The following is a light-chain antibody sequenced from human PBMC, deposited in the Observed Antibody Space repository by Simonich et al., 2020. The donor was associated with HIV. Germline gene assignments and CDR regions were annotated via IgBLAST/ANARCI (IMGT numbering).Light chain of an antibody. J-gene: IGKJ1*01. CDR1: QSVSSN. V-gene: IGKV3-15*01. CDR2: GAS. Sequence: EIVRTQSPATRSVSPGERATLSRRASQSVSSNLAWYPQKHGQAPRLLIYGASTRAPGIPARFSGSGSGTEFTLTISSLQSEDFAVYYCQQYNNWPPWTFGQGTKVEIK. CDR3: QQYNNWPPWT.